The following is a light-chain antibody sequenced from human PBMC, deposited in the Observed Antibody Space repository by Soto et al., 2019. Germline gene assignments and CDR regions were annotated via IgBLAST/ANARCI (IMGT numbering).Light chain of an antibody. V-gene: IGKV3-20*01. J-gene: IGKJ4*01. CDR1: QSVSSSY. Sequence: EIVLTKSPGTLSLSPGERATLSCRASQSVSSSYLAWYQQKPGQAPRLLIYGASSRATGIPHRFSGSGSATDFTLTISRLEPEDLPVYYCQQYGGSPLSFGGGTLAEMK. CDR3: QQYGGSPLS. CDR2: GAS.